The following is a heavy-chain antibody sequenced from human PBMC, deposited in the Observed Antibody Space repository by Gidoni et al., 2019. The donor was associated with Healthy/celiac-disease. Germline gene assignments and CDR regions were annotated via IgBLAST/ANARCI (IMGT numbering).Heavy chain of an antibody. J-gene: IGHJ5*02. V-gene: IGHV1-8*01. CDR3: ARSIVVVPAARKTRKNWFDP. D-gene: IGHD2-2*01. Sequence: QVQLVQSGAEVKKPGASVKVSCKASGYTFTSYDINWVRQATGQGLEWMGWMNPNSGNTGYAQKFQGRVTTTRNTSISTAYMELSSLRSEDTAVYYCARSIVVVPAARKTRKNWFDPWGQGTLVTVSS. CDR2: MNPNSGNT. CDR1: GYTFTSYD.